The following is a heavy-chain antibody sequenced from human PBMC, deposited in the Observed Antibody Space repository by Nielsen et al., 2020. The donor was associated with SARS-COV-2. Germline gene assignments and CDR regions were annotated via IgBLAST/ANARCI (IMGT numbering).Heavy chain of an antibody. CDR2: ISAYNGNT. D-gene: IGHD6-13*01. J-gene: IGHJ4*02. CDR1: GYTFTSYG. V-gene: IGHV1-18*01. Sequence: ASVKVSCKASGYTFTSYGISWVRQAPGQGLEWMGWISAYNGNTNYAQKLQGRVTITRDTSASTAYMELSSLRSEDTAVYYCAREPYSSSWYGDYWGKGTLVTVSS. CDR3: AREPYSSSWYGDY.